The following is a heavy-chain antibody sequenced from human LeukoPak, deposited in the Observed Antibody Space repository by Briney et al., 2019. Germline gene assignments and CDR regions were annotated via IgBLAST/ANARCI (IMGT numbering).Heavy chain of an antibody. CDR3: AKVGPTYCSGGSCYSGVRTYYFDY. Sequence: PGGSLRLSCAASGFTFTNYDMSWVRQAPGKGLEWVSAISGSGGSAYYADSVKGRFTISRDNSHNRLYPQMNSLRAEDTAVYYCAKVGPTYCSGGSCYSGVRTYYFDYWGQGTLVTVSS. V-gene: IGHV3-23*01. D-gene: IGHD2-15*01. CDR1: GFTFTNYD. CDR2: ISGSGGSA. J-gene: IGHJ4*02.